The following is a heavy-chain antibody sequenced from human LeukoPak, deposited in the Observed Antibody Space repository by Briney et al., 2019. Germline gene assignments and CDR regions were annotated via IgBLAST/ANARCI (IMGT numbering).Heavy chain of an antibody. CDR2: IDRGGSIT. CDR3: ATYDSGWYLTY. CDR1: GFTFSRSS. D-gene: IGHD6-19*01. V-gene: IGHV3-48*01. J-gene: IGHJ4*02. Sequence: GGSLRLSCAASGFTFSRSSFNWVRQAPGKGLEWVSFIDRGGSITYYADSVGGRFTISRDNARDSLFLQMNSLRAEDTAMYFCATYDSGWYLTYWGQGTLVTVSS.